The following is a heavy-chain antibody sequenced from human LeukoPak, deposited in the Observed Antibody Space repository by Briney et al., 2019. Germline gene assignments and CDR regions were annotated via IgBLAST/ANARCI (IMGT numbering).Heavy chain of an antibody. CDR3: ARPSVTPYWYFDL. V-gene: IGHV4-31*11. J-gene: IGHJ2*01. D-gene: IGHD2-21*02. Sequence: SETLSLTCAVYGGSFSGYYWSWIRQHPGKGLEWIGYIYYSGSTYYNPSLKSRVTISVDTSKNQFSLKLSSVTAADTAVYYCARPSVTPYWYFDLWGRGTLVTVSS. CDR1: GGSFSGYY. CDR2: IYYSGST.